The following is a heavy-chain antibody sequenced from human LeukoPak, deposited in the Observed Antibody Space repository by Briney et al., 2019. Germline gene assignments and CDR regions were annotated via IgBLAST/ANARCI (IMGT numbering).Heavy chain of an antibody. CDR1: AFSFSSHG. D-gene: IGHD3-3*01. CDR2: ISTDANRK. CDR3: ARDRAWNYFGS. V-gene: IGHV3-30*03. J-gene: IGHJ4*02. Sequence: GGSLRLSCVPSAFSFSSHGMHWVRQAPGKGLEWVAVISTDANRKYYAYSVEGRFTISRDNSKNTLYLQMDSLRPEDTAVYYCARDRAWNYFGSWGQGTLVTVSS.